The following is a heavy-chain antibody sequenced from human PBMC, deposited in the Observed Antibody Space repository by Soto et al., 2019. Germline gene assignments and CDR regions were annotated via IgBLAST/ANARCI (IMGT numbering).Heavy chain of an antibody. CDR2: IYYSGST. J-gene: IGHJ4*02. CDR1: GGSISSYY. CDR3: ARVEYQLLSYYFDY. Sequence: SETLSLTCTVSGGSISSYYWSWIRQPPGKGLEWIGYIYYSGSTNYNPSLKSRDTISVDTSKNQFSLKLSSVTAADTAVYYCARVEYQLLSYYFDYWGQGTRVTVSS. V-gene: IGHV4-59*01. D-gene: IGHD2-2*01.